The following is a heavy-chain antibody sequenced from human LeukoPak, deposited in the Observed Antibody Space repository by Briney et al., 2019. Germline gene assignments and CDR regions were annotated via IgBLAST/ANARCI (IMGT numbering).Heavy chain of an antibody. CDR1: GFTFNSYS. D-gene: IGHD3-10*01. CDR2: VSSSGSPI. V-gene: IGHV3-48*04. Sequence: GGSLRLSCAASGFTFNSYSMNWVRQAPGKGLEWISYVSSSGSPIYYADSVKGRFTISRDNAKNSLYLQMNSLRAEDTAVYYCARDKMVRGVITNFDYWGQGTLVTVSS. CDR3: ARDKMVRGVITNFDY. J-gene: IGHJ4*02.